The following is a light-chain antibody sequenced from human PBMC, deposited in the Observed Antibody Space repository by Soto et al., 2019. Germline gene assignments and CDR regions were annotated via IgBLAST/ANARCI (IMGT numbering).Light chain of an antibody. Sequence: ELVLTQSPGTLSLSPGERATRSCRASQSVRSSYLAWHQQKPGQAPRLLIYGASSRATGIPDRFSGSGSGADFNLTISRLEPEYFAVYYCQQYGSSPATFGQGTKVDI. V-gene: IGKV3-20*01. CDR1: QSVRSSY. CDR2: GAS. J-gene: IGKJ1*01. CDR3: QQYGSSPAT.